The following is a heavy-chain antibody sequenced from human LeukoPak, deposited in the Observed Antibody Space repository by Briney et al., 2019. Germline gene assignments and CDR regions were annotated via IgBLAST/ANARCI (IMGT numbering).Heavy chain of an antibody. CDR2: INWNGGST. J-gene: IGHJ4*02. CDR3: ARDRSDYFDY. Sequence: GGSLRLPCAASGFTFDDYGMSRVRQAPGKGLEWVSGINWNGGSTGYADSVKGRFTISRDNAKNSLYLQMNSLRAEDTALYYCARDRSDYFDYWGQGTLVTVSS. V-gene: IGHV3-20*04. CDR1: GFTFDDYG.